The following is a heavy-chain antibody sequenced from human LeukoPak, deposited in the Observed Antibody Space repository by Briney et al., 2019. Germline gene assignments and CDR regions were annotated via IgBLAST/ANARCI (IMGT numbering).Heavy chain of an antibody. CDR2: IHWNDDK. Sequence: ESGPTLVKPTQTLTLTCTFSGFSLSTTGVGVGWIRQAPGKALECLALIHWNDDKRYSPSLKNRLTITKDTSKNQVVLIMTNMDPVDTATYYCARRREAGRPYYFDYWGQGTLVTVSS. CDR1: GFSLSTTGVG. CDR3: ARRREAGRPYYFDY. D-gene: IGHD6-6*01. J-gene: IGHJ4*02. V-gene: IGHV2-5*01.